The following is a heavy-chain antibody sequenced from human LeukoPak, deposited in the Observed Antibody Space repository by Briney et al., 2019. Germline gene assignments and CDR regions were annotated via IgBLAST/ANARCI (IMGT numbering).Heavy chain of an antibody. CDR1: GFTFSSYS. V-gene: IGHV3-21*01. D-gene: IGHD1-1*01. J-gene: IGHJ4*02. CDR2: ISNSSSYI. Sequence: KPGGSLRLSCAASGFTFSSYSMNWVRQAPGKGLEWVSSISNSSSYIYYADSVKGRFTISRDNAKNSLYLQMNSLRAEDTAVYYCAGDANDALDYWGQGTLVTVSS. CDR3: AGDANDALDY.